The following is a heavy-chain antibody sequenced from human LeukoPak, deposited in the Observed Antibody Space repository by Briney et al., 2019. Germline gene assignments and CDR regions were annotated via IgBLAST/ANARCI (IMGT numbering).Heavy chain of an antibody. V-gene: IGHV4-34*01. Sequence: SETLSLTCAVYGGSFSGYYWSWIRQPPGKGLEWIGEINHSGSTNYNPSLKSRVTISVDTSKNQFSLKLSSVTAADTAVYYCAREIHSSTPIDPWGQGTLVTVSS. J-gene: IGHJ5*02. D-gene: IGHD2-15*01. CDR2: INHSGST. CDR3: AREIHSSTPIDP. CDR1: GGSFSGYY.